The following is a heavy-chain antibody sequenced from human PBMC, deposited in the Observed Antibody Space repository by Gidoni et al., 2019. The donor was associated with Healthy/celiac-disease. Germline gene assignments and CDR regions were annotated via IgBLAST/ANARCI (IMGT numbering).Heavy chain of an antibody. D-gene: IGHD6-19*01. CDR2: IKQDGSEK. CDR3: AREESVAGTLGLDI. J-gene: IGHJ3*02. Sequence: EVQLVESGGGLVQRGGSLSLSCAASGFTFSSYWMSWVRQAPGKGMEWVANIKQDGSEKYYVDSVKGRFTISRDNAKNSLYLQMNSLRAEDTAVYYCAREESVAGTLGLDIWGQGTMVTVSS. CDR1: GFTFSSYW. V-gene: IGHV3-7*03.